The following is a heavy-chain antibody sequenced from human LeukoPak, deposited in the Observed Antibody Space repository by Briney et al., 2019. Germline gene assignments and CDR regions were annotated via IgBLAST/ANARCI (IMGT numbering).Heavy chain of an antibody. V-gene: IGHV4-30-4*01. CDR3: ARVGLTMVRGAPFTRYYYGMDV. D-gene: IGHD3-10*01. CDR2: IYYSGST. CDR1: GGSISSGDYY. J-gene: IGHJ6*02. Sequence: MTSETLSLTCTVSGGSISSGDYYWSWIRQPPGKGLEWIGYIYYSGSTYYNPSLKSRVTISVDTSKNQFSLKLSSVTAADTAVYYCARVGLTMVRGAPFTRYYYGMDVWGQGTTVNVSS.